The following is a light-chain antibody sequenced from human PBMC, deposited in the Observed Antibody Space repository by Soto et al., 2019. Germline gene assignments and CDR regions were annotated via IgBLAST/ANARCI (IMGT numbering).Light chain of an antibody. J-gene: IGKJ1*01. CDR2: DAS. CDR3: QQYAGLPRT. V-gene: IGKV3-20*01. Sequence: EIVLSQSPCTLSLSPGARATLSCRASQSVSSRSLAWYQQKPGQAPRLLISDASNRAADIPDRFSGSGSGTDFTLTINRLEPEDFAVYYCQQYAGLPRTFGQGTKVDI. CDR1: QSVSSRS.